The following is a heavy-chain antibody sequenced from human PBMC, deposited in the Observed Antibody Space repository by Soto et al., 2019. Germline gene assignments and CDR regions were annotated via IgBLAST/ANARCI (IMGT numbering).Heavy chain of an antibody. CDR2: ISWNSGSI. J-gene: IGHJ5*02. D-gene: IGHD3-10*01. Sequence: PWGSRSVSRRAGEVSCDGYAMHYVKQTPGKGLEWVSGISWNSGSIGYADSVKGRFTISRDNAKNSLYLQMNSLRAEDTALYYCAKAVFVVPGVPPCGRGTLVPVSS. CDR3: AKAVFVVPGVPP. CDR1: EVSCDGYA. V-gene: IGHV3-9*01.